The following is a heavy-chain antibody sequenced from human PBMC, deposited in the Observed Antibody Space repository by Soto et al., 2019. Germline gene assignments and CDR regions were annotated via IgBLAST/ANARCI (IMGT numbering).Heavy chain of an antibody. Sequence: PSETLSLTCTVSGGSISSYYWSWIRQPPGKGLEWIGYIYYSGSTNYNPSLKSRVTISVDTSKNQFSLKLSSVTAADTAVYYCAREEVVPAASSYGMDVWGQGTTVTVSS. D-gene: IGHD2-2*01. J-gene: IGHJ6*02. V-gene: IGHV4-59*01. CDR1: GGSISSYY. CDR3: AREEVVPAASSYGMDV. CDR2: IYYSGST.